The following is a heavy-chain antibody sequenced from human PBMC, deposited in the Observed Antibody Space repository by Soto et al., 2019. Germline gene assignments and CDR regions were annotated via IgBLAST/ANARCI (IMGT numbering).Heavy chain of an antibody. V-gene: IGHV3-30*03. D-gene: IGHD3-10*01. Sequence: QVQLVESGGGVVQPGRSLRLSCAASGFPFTTYGMHWVREGPGKGLEWVAVISYDGSNTYYADSVKGRFTISSDNSKNTLYLQMNSLRPEDTALYYCVGGQYYFDYRGQGTLVTVSS. CDR2: ISYDGSNT. CDR1: GFPFTTYG. CDR3: VGGQYYFDY. J-gene: IGHJ4*02.